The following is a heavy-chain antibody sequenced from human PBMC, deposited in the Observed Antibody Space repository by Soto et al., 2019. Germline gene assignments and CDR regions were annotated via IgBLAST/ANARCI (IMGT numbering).Heavy chain of an antibody. CDR3: AREEPVYYYGMDV. CDR2: INAGNGNT. J-gene: IGHJ6*01. CDR1: GYIFTIYI. Sequence: ASVKVSCKASGYIFTIYIRHWVRHAPGQRLEWMGWINAGNGNTKYSQKFQGRVTITRDTSASTAYMELSSLRSEDTALYYCAREEPVYYYGMDVWGQGTTVTVSS. V-gene: IGHV1-3*01.